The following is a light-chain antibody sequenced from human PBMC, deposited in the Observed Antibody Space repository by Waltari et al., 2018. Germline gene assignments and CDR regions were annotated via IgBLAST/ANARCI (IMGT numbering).Light chain of an antibody. Sequence: QSVLTQPPSASGTHGPRVTISGSGSSSNIGSNPVTWYQPPPGTAPILLLYGDTRRPSGVPDRFSGSKSGTSASLAISGLQSEDEVDFYCAVWDNSLNGVVFGGGTKLTVL. CDR3: AVWDNSLNGVV. CDR1: SSNIGSNP. J-gene: IGLJ2*01. V-gene: IGLV1-44*01. CDR2: GDT.